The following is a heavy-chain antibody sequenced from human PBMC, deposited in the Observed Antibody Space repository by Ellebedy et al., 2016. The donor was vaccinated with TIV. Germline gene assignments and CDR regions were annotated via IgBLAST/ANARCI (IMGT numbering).Heavy chain of an antibody. V-gene: IGHV4-59*01. J-gene: IGHJ4*02. Sequence: GSLRLXCSVSGDSMTSYYWSWIRQPPGKGLEWIGYIHDSGITNYSPSLKSRITMSLDTSKNQFSLKLSSVTAADTAIYYCAGGYIWFDYWGQGTLVTVSS. CDR3: AGGYIWFDY. CDR1: GDSMTSYY. CDR2: IHDSGIT. D-gene: IGHD1-1*01.